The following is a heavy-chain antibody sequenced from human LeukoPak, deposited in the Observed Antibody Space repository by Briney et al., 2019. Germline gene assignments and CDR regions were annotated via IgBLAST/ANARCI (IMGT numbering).Heavy chain of an antibody. Sequence: ASVKVSCKASGYTFTSYDLNWVRQATGQGREWIGWMNPNSGNTGYAQKFQGSVTLTRSTSISTAYMELRSLTSEDTAVYYCARDYGGNSGWFDPWGQGTLVTVSS. CDR3: ARDYGGNSGWFDP. D-gene: IGHD4-23*01. V-gene: IGHV1-8*01. CDR2: MNPNSGNT. J-gene: IGHJ5*02. CDR1: GYTFTSYD.